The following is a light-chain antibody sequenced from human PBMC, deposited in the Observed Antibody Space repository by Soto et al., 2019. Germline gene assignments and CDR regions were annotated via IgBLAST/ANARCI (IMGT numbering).Light chain of an antibody. CDR1: QSISSS. V-gene: IGKV3-15*01. CDR2: GAY. CDR3: QQYYNWRPR. Sequence: EVLMTQSPATLCVSPGATATLSGRASQSISSSLAWYQQKPGQPPRLLIYGAYTRATGVTARFSGSGSGTEFTLTISRLQSEDFAVYYCQQYYNWRPRVGPGTQVEIK. J-gene: IGKJ4*01.